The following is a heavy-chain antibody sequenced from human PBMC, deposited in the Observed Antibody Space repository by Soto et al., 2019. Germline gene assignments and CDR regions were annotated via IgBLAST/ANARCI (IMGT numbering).Heavy chain of an antibody. J-gene: IGHJ3*01. CDR3: AKDIGVFSRNVIHF. CDR1: GFTFTRYA. D-gene: IGHD3-10*01. Sequence: GGSLRLSCVASGFTFTRYAINWVRQAPGKGLEWVSGIGNNADFTHYRDSVKGRFTISRDNSRNTSYLQMNSLRAEDTAIYYCAKDIGVFSRNVIHFWGQGTMVTVSS. CDR2: IGNNADFT. V-gene: IGHV3-23*01.